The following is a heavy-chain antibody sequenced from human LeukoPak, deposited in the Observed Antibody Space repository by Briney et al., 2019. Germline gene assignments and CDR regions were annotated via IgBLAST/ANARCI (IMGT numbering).Heavy chain of an antibody. J-gene: IGHJ4*02. Sequence: GGSLRLSCAASGFTFSSYAMSWVRQAPGKGLEWVSAISGSGGSTYYADSVKGRFTISRDNAKNSLYLQMNSLRAEDTAVYYCASSSYYDILTGYPPFDYWGQGTLVTVSS. CDR3: ASSSYYDILTGYPPFDY. CDR2: ISGSGGST. D-gene: IGHD3-9*01. V-gene: IGHV3-23*01. CDR1: GFTFSSYA.